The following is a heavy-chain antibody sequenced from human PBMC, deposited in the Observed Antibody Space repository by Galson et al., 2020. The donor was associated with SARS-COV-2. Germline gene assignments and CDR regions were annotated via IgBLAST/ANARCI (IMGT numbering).Heavy chain of an antibody. Sequence: ASVKVSCKASGYIFNNYALNWVRQAPGQGLEWMAWINTNTGNPTYAQGFTGRFAFSLDTSISTAYLQISSLKAEDTAIYYCARGSGAWFGEFLDDWGQGTLVTVSS. V-gene: IGHV7-4-1*02. CDR2: INTNTGNP. CDR3: ARGSGAWFGEFLDD. CDR1: GYIFNNYA. D-gene: IGHD3-10*01. J-gene: IGHJ4*02.